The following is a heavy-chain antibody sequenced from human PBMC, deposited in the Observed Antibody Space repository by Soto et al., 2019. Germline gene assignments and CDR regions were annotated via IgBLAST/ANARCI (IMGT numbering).Heavy chain of an antibody. V-gene: IGHV1-69*01. J-gene: IGHJ6*02. D-gene: IGHD3-3*01. Sequence: QVQLVQSGAEVKKPGSSVKVSCKASAATFSSYAISWVRPAPGQGLEWMGGISPIFGTANYAQKFQGRVTITADESTSTAYVELSSLRSEDTSVYYCASRRLLDDFWRGYYYYYGMDVWGQGTTVTVSS. CDR3: ASRRLLDDFWRGYYYYYGMDV. CDR1: AATFSSYA. CDR2: ISPIFGTA.